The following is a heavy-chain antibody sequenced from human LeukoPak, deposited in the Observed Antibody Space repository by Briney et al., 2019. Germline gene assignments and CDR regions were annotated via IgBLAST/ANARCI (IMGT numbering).Heavy chain of an antibody. CDR2: ISSSSSYT. V-gene: IGHV3-11*06. Sequence: GGSLRLSCAASGFTFSDYYMSWIRQAPGKGLEWVSYISSSSSYTNYADSVKGRFTISSDNAKNSLYLQMNSLRAEDTAVYYCTAGYSSGWTYYFDYWGQGTLVTVSS. D-gene: IGHD6-19*01. CDR1: GFTFSDYY. J-gene: IGHJ4*02. CDR3: TAGYSSGWTYYFDY.